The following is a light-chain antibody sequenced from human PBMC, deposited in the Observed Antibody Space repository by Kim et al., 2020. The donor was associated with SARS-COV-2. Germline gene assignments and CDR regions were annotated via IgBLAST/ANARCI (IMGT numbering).Light chain of an antibody. CDR3: QQYYSYPPA. CDR1: QGISSY. Sequence: ASTGDRVTITCRASQGISSYFAWYQQKPGKAPKLLIYAASTLQSGVPSRFSGSGSGTDFTLTISCLQSEDFATYYCQQYYSYPPAFGQGTKVDIK. V-gene: IGKV1-8*01. J-gene: IGKJ1*01. CDR2: AAS.